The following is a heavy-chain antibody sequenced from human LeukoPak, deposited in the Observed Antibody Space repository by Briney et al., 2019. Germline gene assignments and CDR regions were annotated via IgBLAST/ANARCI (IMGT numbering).Heavy chain of an antibody. Sequence: PSETLSLTCTVSGGFVSSPTYYWSWVRQPPGKGLEWIGYIYYSGSAKYNPSLKSRVTISVDTSKNQFSLKLSSVTAADTAVYYCARVLEDYYDSSGYSDAFDIWGQGTMVTVSS. D-gene: IGHD3-22*01. CDR1: GGFVSSPTYY. CDR2: IYYSGSA. J-gene: IGHJ3*02. V-gene: IGHV4-61*01. CDR3: ARVLEDYYDSSGYSDAFDI.